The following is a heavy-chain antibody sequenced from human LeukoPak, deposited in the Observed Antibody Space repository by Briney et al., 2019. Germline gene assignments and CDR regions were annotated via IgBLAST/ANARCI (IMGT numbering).Heavy chain of an antibody. CDR3: ARDPNGYRKPSFDY. Sequence: ASVKVSCKASGYTFTGYYMHWVRQGPGQGLEWVGRINPNNGGTNYAQKFQGRVTMTRDTSISTAYMELSRLRSDDTAVYYCARDPNGYRKPSFDYWGQGTLVTVSS. D-gene: IGHD5-24*01. CDR2: INPNNGGT. CDR1: GYTFTGYY. V-gene: IGHV1-2*06. J-gene: IGHJ4*02.